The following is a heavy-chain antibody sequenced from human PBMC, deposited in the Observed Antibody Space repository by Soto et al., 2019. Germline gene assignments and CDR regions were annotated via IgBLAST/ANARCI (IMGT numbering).Heavy chain of an antibody. CDR1: GGSISSSSYY. Sequence: SETLSLTCTVSGGSISSSSYYWGWIRQPPGTGLEWIGEINHSGSTNYNPSLKSRVTISVDTSKNQFSLNLSSVTAADTAVYYCARYSGTYYVYWGQGTLVNVSS. D-gene: IGHD1-26*01. CDR3: ARYSGTYYVY. CDR2: INHSGST. J-gene: IGHJ4*02. V-gene: IGHV4-39*07.